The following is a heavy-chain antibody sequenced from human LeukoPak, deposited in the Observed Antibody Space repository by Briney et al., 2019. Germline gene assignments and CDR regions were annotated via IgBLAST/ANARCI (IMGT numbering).Heavy chain of an antibody. J-gene: IGHJ5*02. Sequence: ASVKVSCKASGGTFSSYAISWVRQAPGQGLEWMGRIIPILGIANYAQKFQGRVTITADKSTSTAYMELSSLRSEDTAVYYYARESSAAKVNWFDPWGQGTLVTVSS. V-gene: IGHV1-69*04. CDR1: GGTFSSYA. CDR2: IIPILGIA. D-gene: IGHD6-19*01. CDR3: ARESSAAKVNWFDP.